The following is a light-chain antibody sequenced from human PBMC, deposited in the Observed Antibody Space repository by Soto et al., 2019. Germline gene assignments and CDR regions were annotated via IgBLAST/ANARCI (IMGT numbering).Light chain of an antibody. V-gene: IGKV1-5*01. J-gene: IGKJ2*01. CDR3: QQDNSYPT. Sequence: DIQMTQSPSTLSASVGDRVTITCRASQSISSWLAWYQQKPGKAPKLLIYDASSLESGVPSRFSGSGSGTEFTLTISSLQPDEFATYYCQQDNSYPTFGQGTKLEIK. CDR1: QSISSW. CDR2: DAS.